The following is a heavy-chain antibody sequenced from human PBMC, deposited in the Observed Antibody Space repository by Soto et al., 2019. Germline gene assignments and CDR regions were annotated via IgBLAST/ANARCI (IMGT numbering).Heavy chain of an antibody. Sequence: GGSLRLSCAASGFTSSGYWMTWVRQAPGKGLEWVADIKKDGTEKYYVDSVKGRFTISRDNDKKSVYLQMNGLTVEDTAVYRCARGPSYSDYSNDWFFDSWGQGALVTVSS. V-gene: IGHV3-7*03. CDR1: GFTSSGYW. CDR3: ARGPSYSDYSNDWFFDS. CDR2: IKKDGTEK. D-gene: IGHD3-9*01. J-gene: IGHJ4*02.